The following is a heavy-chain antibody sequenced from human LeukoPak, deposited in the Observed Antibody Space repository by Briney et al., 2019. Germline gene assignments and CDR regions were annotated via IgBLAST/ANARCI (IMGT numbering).Heavy chain of an antibody. J-gene: IGHJ1*01. CDR3: AKDDAWGRYKP. D-gene: IGHD3-16*01. V-gene: IGHV3-23*01. CDR2: ISPSGGIT. Sequence: PGGSLRLSCGASGFTFSSHGMNWVRQAPGKGLEWVSGISPSGGITYYTDSVKGRFTISRDNSKNTVSLQMNSLRGEDTAVYYCAKDDAWGRYKPWGPGTLVTVSS. CDR1: GFTFSSHG.